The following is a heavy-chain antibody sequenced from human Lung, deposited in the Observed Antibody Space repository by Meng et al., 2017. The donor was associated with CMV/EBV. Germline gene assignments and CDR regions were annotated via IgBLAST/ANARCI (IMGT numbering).Heavy chain of an antibody. CDR3: AKVDSGSWYRGFFDY. J-gene: IGHJ4*02. CDR2: ITASGGST. D-gene: IGHD6-13*01. CDR1: GFTFRNVA. V-gene: IGHV3-23*01. Sequence: GGPXRLXXAAPGFTFRNVAMSGFPQAPGKGLDWVSPITASGGSTYYADSVKGRFTISRDNSKNTLYLKMNRLSAEDTAVYYCAKVDSGSWYRGFFDYLGQGXLVTVSS.